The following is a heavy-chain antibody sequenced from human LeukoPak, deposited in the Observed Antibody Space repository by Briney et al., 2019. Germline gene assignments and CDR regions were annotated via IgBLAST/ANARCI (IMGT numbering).Heavy chain of an antibody. Sequence: SETLSLTCGVSGGSISSTNWWTLVRQPPGKGLEWSGEVHLDGRTNYSPSLQSRLAMSVDFSETHISLKLTSVTAADTAVYYCARKGGPYRPLDYTGQGLLVTVSS. CDR1: GGSISSTNW. CDR3: ARKGGPYRPLDY. V-gene: IGHV4-4*02. CDR2: VHLDGRT. J-gene: IGHJ4*02.